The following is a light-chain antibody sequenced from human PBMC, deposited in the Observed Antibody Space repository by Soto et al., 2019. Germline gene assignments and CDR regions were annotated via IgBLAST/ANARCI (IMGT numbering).Light chain of an antibody. V-gene: IGKV3-20*01. CDR3: QQYTSSLNT. J-gene: IGKJ5*01. CDR2: VAS. CDR1: ETIRNNY. Sequence: QSPGTLSLSPGEGATLSCRASETIRNNYLAWYQQKPGQAPRLLIYVASVRATGVPDRFSGSGSGTDFTLTISRLEPEDFAVYYCQQYTSSLNTFGQGTRLEIK.